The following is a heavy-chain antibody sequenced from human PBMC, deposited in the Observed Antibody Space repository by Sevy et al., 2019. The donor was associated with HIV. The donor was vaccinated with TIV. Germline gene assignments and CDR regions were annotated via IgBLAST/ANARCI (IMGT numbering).Heavy chain of an antibody. J-gene: IGHJ3*01. CDR1: GGSIGSTNW. Sequence: SETLYLTCTVSGGSIGSTNWWTWVRRPPGKGLEWIGEVYHTGADHYNPSFKSRVSMSVDRSKNKFSLSLNSVTAADTAVYYCARIQMQPDDAFDVWGQGTMVTVSS. CDR2: VYHTGAD. V-gene: IGHV4-4*02. CDR3: ARIQMQPDDAFDV. D-gene: IGHD6-13*01.